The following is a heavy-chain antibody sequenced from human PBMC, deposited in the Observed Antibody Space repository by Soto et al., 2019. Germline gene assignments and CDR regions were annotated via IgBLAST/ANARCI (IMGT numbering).Heavy chain of an antibody. V-gene: IGHV1-2*02. J-gene: IGHJ6*01. Sequence: ASVKVSCKASGYTFTGYYMHWVRQAPGQGLEWMGWINPNSGGTNYAQKFQGRVTMTRDTSISTAYMELSRLRSDDTAVYYCARDISGYDLDYYYGMDVWGQGTTLTVS. CDR2: INPNSGGT. D-gene: IGHD5-12*01. CDR3: ARDISGYDLDYYYGMDV. CDR1: GYTFTGYY.